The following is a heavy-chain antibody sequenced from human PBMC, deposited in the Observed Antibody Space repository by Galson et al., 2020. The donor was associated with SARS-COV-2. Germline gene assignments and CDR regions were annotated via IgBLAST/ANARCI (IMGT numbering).Heavy chain of an antibody. D-gene: IGHD1-26*01. CDR2: ISGDGDTT. CDR3: ARDIQGGLGSYPDY. J-gene: IGHJ4*02. CDR1: GFTFDAYV. V-gene: IGHV3-43*02. Sequence: TGGSLRLSCVASGFTFDAYVMHWVRQAPGKGLEWLSLISGDGDTTYYADSVKGRFTISRDNTRNSLSLQMNSLRSDNTALYYCARDIQGGLGSYPDYWGQGTLVTVSS.